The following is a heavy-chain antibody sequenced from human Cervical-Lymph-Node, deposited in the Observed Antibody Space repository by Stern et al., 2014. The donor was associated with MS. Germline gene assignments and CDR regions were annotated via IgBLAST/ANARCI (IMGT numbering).Heavy chain of an antibody. D-gene: IGHD4-11*01. Sequence: VQLVESGAEVKKPGSSVKVSCKASGGTFSSHAINWVRQAPGQGLEWMGGIIPIFATANYAQKFQGRVTITADESTSTAYMELNSLKSDDMAVYYCATPATVTVGSMDVWGQGTTVVVSS. CDR1: GGTFSSHA. CDR2: IIPIFATA. J-gene: IGHJ6*02. CDR3: ATPATVTVGSMDV. V-gene: IGHV1-69*01.